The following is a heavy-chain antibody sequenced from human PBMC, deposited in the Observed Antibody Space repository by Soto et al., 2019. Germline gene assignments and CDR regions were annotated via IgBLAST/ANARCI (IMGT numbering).Heavy chain of an antibody. V-gene: IGHV1-2*02. CDR3: ARGHRADY. J-gene: IGHJ4*02. CDR2: INPKTDVT. Sequence: QVQLVQSGAEVKKPGASLKVSCKTSGYTFTAYWIHWVRQAPGQGLEWVACINPKTDVTNYARNFQGRVTVTRDTSITTTYMELNGLSSDDTAVYYCARGHRADYWGQGTLVTVSS. CDR1: GYTFTAYW.